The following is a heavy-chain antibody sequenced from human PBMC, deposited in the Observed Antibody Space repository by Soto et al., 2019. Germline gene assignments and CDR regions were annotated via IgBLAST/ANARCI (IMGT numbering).Heavy chain of an antibody. V-gene: IGHV3-9*01. CDR1: GFTFDDYA. CDR3: VKDESINWYSGHFRH. CDR2: INWNSGSI. D-gene: IGHD6-13*01. J-gene: IGHJ1*01. Sequence: GGSLRLSCAASGFTFDDYAMHWVRQVPGKGLEWVSGINWNSGSIGYADSVKGRFAISRDNAENSLHLQMNSLRAEDTAFYYCVKDESINWYSGHFRHWGQGTLVTVSS.